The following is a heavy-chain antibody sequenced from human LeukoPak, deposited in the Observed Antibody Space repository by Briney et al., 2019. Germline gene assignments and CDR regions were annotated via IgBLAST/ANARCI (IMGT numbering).Heavy chain of an antibody. J-gene: IGHJ4*02. Sequence: GGSLRLSCAGSGFTFSSYSMNWVRQAPGKGLEWVSSISSSSSYIYYADSVKGRFTISRDNAKNSLYLQMNSLRAEDTAVYYCARAWSWGSMDYWGPVTLVTVSS. CDR3: ARAWSWGSMDY. CDR1: GFTFSSYS. D-gene: IGHD7-27*01. V-gene: IGHV3-21*01. CDR2: ISSSSSYI.